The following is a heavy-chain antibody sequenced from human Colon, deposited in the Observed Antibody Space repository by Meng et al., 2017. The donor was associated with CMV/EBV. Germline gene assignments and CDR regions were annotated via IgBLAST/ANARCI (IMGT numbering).Heavy chain of an antibody. CDR1: GFTFSDYY. CDR3: AREDGYSSSWGYFDY. Sequence: SCAASGFTFSDYYMSWIRQAPGKGLEWVSYISSSGSTIYYADSVKGRFTISRDNAKNSLYLQMNSLRAEDTAVYYCAREDGYSSSWGYFDYWGQGTLVTVSS. CDR2: ISSSGSTI. V-gene: IGHV3-11*01. J-gene: IGHJ4*02. D-gene: IGHD6-13*01.